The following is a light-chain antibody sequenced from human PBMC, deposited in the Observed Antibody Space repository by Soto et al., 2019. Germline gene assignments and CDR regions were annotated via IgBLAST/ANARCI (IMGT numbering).Light chain of an antibody. Sequence: QSALTQPASVSGSPGQSITISCTGTSSDVGANNYVSWYQQQSGKAPKLLIHEVSNRPAGVSDRFSGSKSGNTASLTISGLQAEDEADYYCSAFATSRAYVFGIGNKLTVL. V-gene: IGLV2-14*01. CDR3: SAFATSRAYV. J-gene: IGLJ1*01. CDR2: EVS. CDR1: SSDVGANNY.